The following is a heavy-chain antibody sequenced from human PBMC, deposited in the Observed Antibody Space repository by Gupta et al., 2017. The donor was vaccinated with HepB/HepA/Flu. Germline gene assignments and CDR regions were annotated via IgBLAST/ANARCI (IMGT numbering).Heavy chain of an antibody. D-gene: IGHD3-22*01. CDR3: AHGYFDSSGAQIDY. J-gene: IGHJ4*02. V-gene: IGHV2-5*02. CDR1: GFSLSTRGVG. CDR2: IYWDDDK. Sequence: QITLKESGPTLAKPTQTLTLTCTFSGFSLSTRGVGVGWSRQPPGKALEWLALIYWDDDKRYSPSVKSRVTITKDTSKNQVVLTLTNMDPVDTATYYCAHGYFDSSGAQIDYWGQGTLVTVSS.